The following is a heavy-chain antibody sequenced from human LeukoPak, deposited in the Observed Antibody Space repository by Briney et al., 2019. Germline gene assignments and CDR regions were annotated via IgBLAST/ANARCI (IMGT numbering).Heavy chain of an antibody. Sequence: ASVKVSCKASGGTFSSYAISWVRQAPGQGLEWMGGIIPIFGTANYAQKFQGRVTITADESTSTAYMELSSLRSEDTAVYYCARGSGGPVSGFNWFDPWGQGTLVTVSS. CDR3: ARGSGGPVSGFNWFDP. CDR2: IIPIFGTA. CDR1: GGTFSSYA. V-gene: IGHV1-69*13. J-gene: IGHJ5*02. D-gene: IGHD3-3*01.